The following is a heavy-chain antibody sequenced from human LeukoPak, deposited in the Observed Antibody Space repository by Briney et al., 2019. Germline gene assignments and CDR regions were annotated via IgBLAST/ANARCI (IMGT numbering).Heavy chain of an antibody. V-gene: IGHV3-30*18. CDR1: GFTFRMFA. CDR3: AKGDRDKIWFCLDV. CDR2: ISYDGRTT. J-gene: IGHJ6*02. Sequence: GGSLRLSCAASGFTFRMFAMHWVRQTPGKGLEWVAVISYDGRTTYYRDSVKGRFTISRDDSKNTLYLQMNSLRAEDTAVYYCAKGDRDKIWFCLDVWGQGTTVTVSS. D-gene: IGHD3-10*01.